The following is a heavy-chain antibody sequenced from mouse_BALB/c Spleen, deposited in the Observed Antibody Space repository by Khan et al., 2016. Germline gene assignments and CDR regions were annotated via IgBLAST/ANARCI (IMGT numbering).Heavy chain of an antibody. Sequence: QSQLVQSGPEMKKPGETVKISCKASGYNFQNYGMNWVKQTPGKGLKWMGWIKTYTGEPTYADDFKGRFAFSLEASDSTAYLQINNLKNEDMATXFCARRRQLDLYYAMDFWGQGTSVTVSS. CDR2: IKTYTGEP. D-gene: IGHD6-1*01. J-gene: IGHJ4*01. V-gene: IGHV9-1*02. CDR1: GYNFQNYG. CDR3: ARRRQLDLYYAMDF.